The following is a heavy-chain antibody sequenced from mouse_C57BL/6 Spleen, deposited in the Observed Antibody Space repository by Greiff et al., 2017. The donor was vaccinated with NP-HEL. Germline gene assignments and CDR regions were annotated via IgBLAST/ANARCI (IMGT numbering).Heavy chain of an antibody. V-gene: IGHV1-52*01. D-gene: IGHD1-1*01. CDR1: GYTFTSYW. CDR3: ARLAGSSYTAWFAY. CDR2: IDPSDSET. Sequence: QVQLQQPGAELVRPGSSVKLSCKASGYTFTSYWMHWVKQRPIQGLEWIGNIDPSDSETHYNQKFKDKATLTVDKSSSTAYMQLSSLTSEDSAVYYCARLAGSSYTAWFAYWGQGTLVTVSA. J-gene: IGHJ3*01.